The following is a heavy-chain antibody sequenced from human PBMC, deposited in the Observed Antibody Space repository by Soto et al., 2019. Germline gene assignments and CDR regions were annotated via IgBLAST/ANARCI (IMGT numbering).Heavy chain of an antibody. J-gene: IGHJ6*02. CDR1: GYTFTNYG. V-gene: IGHV1-18*01. CDR2: ISSYNGNT. CDR3: AREVITMARGVYYFGMDV. D-gene: IGHD3-10*01. Sequence: QVQLVQSGAEVKKPGASVKVSCKASGYTFTNYGISWVRQAPGQGLEWMGWISSYNGNTNYAQNLQGRVTMTTDTSTSTAYMEVRSLRSDDTAVYYCAREVITMARGVYYFGMDVWGQGTTVTVSS.